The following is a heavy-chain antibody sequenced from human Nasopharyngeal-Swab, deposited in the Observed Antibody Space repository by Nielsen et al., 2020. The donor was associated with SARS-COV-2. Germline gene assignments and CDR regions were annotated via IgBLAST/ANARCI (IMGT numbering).Heavy chain of an antibody. J-gene: IGHJ4*02. V-gene: IGHV4-59*08. CDR3: ARHTRITIFGVVIIGYFDY. CDR2: IYYSGST. CDR1: GGPISSYY. Sequence: SETLSLTFTAPGGPISSYYWSWIRQPPGKGLEWIGYIYYSGSTNYNPSLKSRVTISVDTSKNQFSLKLSSVTAADTAVYYCARHTRITIFGVVIIGYFDYWGQGTLVTVSS. D-gene: IGHD3-3*01.